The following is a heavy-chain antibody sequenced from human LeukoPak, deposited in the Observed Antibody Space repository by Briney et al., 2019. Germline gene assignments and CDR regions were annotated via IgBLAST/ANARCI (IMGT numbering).Heavy chain of an antibody. J-gene: IGHJ4*02. CDR3: ARSSSSYADDY. V-gene: IGHV3-7*05. D-gene: IGHD3-22*01. Sequence: GGSLRLSCAASGFSFSRYWMSWFRQAPGKGLEWVANIKQDGSEKQYVESVKGRFTISRDNAKNSLYLQMYSLRADDTAVYYCARSSSSYADDYWGQGTLVTVSS. CDR2: IKQDGSEK. CDR1: GFSFSRYW.